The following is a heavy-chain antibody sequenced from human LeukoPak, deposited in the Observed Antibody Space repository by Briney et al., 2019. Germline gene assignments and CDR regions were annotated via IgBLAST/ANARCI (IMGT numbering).Heavy chain of an antibody. CDR2: IYYSGST. Sequence: PSETLSLTCTVSGGSISSYYWSWLRQPPGKGLEWIGYIYYSGSTNYNPSLKSRVTISVDTSKNQFSLKLSSVTAADTAVYYCARDRGSGSYYNVDYYYGMDVWGQGTTVTVSS. V-gene: IGHV4-59*01. D-gene: IGHD3-10*01. J-gene: IGHJ6*02. CDR1: GGSISSYY. CDR3: ARDRGSGSYYNVDYYYGMDV.